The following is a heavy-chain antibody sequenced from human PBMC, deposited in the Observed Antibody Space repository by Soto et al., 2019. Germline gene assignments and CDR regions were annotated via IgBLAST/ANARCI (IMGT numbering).Heavy chain of an antibody. D-gene: IGHD6-6*01. CDR1: GYTFTSYY. CDR3: ARARTDGSSSFSLDY. CDR2: INPSGGST. V-gene: IGHV1-46*03. Sequence: GASVKVSCKASGYTFTSYYMHWVRQAPGQGLEWMGIINPSGGSTSYAQKFQGRVTMTRDTSTSTVYMELSSLRSEDTAVYYCARARTDGSSSFSLDYWGQGTLVTVSS. J-gene: IGHJ4*02.